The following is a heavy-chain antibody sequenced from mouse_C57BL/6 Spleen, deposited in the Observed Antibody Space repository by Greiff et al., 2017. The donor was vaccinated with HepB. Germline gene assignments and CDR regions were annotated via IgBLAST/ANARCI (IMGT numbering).Heavy chain of an antibody. V-gene: IGHV1-26*01. D-gene: IGHD1-1*01. J-gene: IGHJ3*01. CDR3: AREGDYYDRFAY. CDR1: GYTFTDYY. Sequence: VQLQQSGPELVKPGASVKISCKASGYTFTDYYMNWVKQSHGKSLEWIGDINPNNGGTSYNQKFKGKATLTVDKSSSTAYMELRSLTSEDSAVYYCAREGDYYDRFAYWGQGTLVTVSA. CDR2: INPNNGGT.